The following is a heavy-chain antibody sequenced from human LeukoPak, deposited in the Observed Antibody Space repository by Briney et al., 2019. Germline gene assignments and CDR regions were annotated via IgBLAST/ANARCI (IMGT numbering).Heavy chain of an antibody. J-gene: IGHJ4*02. V-gene: IGHV3-7*01. CDR3: ARDHDSSGYYYGVDY. CDR2: IKQDGSEK. D-gene: IGHD3-22*01. CDR1: GFTLSSYW. Sequence: QPGGSLRLSCAASGFTLSSYWMSWVRQAPGKGLEWVANIKQDGSEKYYVDSVKGRFTISRDNAKNSLYLQMNSPRAEDTAVYYCARDHDSSGYYYGVDYWGQGTLVTVSS.